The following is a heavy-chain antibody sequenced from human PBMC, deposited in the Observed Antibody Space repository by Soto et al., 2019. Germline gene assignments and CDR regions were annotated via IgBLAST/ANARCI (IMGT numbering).Heavy chain of an antibody. V-gene: IGHV4-61*01. CDR2: IYYSVST. Sequence: SETLSLTCTVSGGSVSSGDSYYWSLIRQPPGKGLEWIGYIYYSVSTKYSPTLKSRVTISLDTSKHQFSLRLRSVTAADTAVYYCAGDSHSPWNSVRGWFDPWGQGTLVTVSS. D-gene: IGHD1-7*01. CDR3: AGDSHSPWNSVRGWFDP. CDR1: GGSVSSGDSYY. J-gene: IGHJ5*02.